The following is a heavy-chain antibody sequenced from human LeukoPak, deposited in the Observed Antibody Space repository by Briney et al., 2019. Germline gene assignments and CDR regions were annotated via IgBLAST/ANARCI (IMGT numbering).Heavy chain of an antibody. CDR2: MNPNSGNT. CDR1: GYTFTSYD. Sequence: ASVKVSRKASGYTFTSYDINWGRQATGQGLEGMGWMNPNSGNTGYAQKFQGRVTMTRNTSISTAYMELSSLRSEDTAVYYCARGTVILWFGELLEPNWFDPWGQGTLVTVSS. V-gene: IGHV1-8*01. J-gene: IGHJ5*02. D-gene: IGHD3-10*01. CDR3: ARGTVILWFGELLEPNWFDP.